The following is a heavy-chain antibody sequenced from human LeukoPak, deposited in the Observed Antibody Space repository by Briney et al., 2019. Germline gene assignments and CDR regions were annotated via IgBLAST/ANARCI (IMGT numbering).Heavy chain of an antibody. CDR2: INTNTGNP. CDR3: ARAYYYDSSGYLNVGAFDI. J-gene: IGHJ3*02. D-gene: IGHD3-22*01. V-gene: IGHV7-4-1*02. CDR1: GYTFTSYA. Sequence: GASVKVSCKASGYTFTSYAMNWVRQAPGQGLEWMGWINTNTGNPTYAQGFTGRFVFSLDTSVSTAYLQISSLKAEDTAVYYCARAYYYDSSGYLNVGAFDIWGQGTMVTVSS.